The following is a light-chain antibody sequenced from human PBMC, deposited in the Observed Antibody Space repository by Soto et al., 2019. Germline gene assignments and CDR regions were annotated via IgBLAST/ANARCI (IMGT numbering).Light chain of an antibody. CDR1: QIASSSY. V-gene: IGKV3-20*01. J-gene: IGKJ1*01. CDR2: GAS. Sequence: ILMTQSAGTLSVSAWERATLSCRSSQIASSSYLALYHQKPGQAPRLLIYGASSRATGIPDRFSGSGSGTDFTLTISRLEPEDFAVYYCQQYGSSPRTVGQGTQVEIK. CDR3: QQYGSSPRT.